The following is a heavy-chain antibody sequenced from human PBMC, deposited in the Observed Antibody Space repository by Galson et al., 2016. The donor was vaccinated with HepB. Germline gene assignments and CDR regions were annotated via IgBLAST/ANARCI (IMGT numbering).Heavy chain of an antibody. CDR3: AKVTYDGGNFYQTEFDP. J-gene: IGHJ5*02. D-gene: IGHD3-10*02. Sequence: SLRLSCAASGFTFNTYGMSWVRQAPGKGLEWVPAIGARGRPIYADSVKGRFILSRDNSKNTVWLQMNSLRAEDTAVYYCAKVTYDGGNFYQTEFDPWGRGTLVTVSS. CDR1: GFTFNTYG. CDR2: IGARGRP. V-gene: IGHV3-23*01.